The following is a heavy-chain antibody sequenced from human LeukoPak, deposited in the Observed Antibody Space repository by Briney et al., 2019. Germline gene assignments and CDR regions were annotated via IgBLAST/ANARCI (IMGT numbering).Heavy chain of an antibody. CDR2: INHSGST. CDR3: ARPYDSSGYHHSDAFDI. Sequence: SETLSLTCAVYGGPFSGYYWSWIRQPPGKGLEGIGEINHSGSTNYNPSLKSRVTISVDTSKNQFSLKLSSVTAADTAVYYCARPYDSSGYHHSDAFDIWGQGTMVTVSS. D-gene: IGHD3-22*01. V-gene: IGHV4-34*01. CDR1: GGPFSGYY. J-gene: IGHJ3*02.